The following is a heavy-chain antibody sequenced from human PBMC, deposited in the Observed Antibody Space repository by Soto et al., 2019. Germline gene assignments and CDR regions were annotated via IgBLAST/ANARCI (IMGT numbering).Heavy chain of an antibody. V-gene: IGHV1-69*13. J-gene: IGHJ4*02. D-gene: IGHD4-17*01. Sequence: ASVKVSRKASGGAFGRYSVSWVRQAPGQGLEWIGGVIPVFNTSNYSLKFQGRVAIFADLSTSTVFMELRSLRSEDTALYYCARGDEMTAVTIFEYWGQGTLVTVSS. CDR2: VIPVFNTS. CDR1: GGAFGRYS. CDR3: ARGDEMTAVTIFEY.